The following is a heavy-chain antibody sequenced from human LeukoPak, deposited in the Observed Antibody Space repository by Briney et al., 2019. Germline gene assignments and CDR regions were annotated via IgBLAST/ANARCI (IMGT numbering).Heavy chain of an antibody. CDR3: ARDGRITMVRGSWFDP. Sequence: PGGSLRLSCAASGFTFSGYTMTWVRQAPGKGLEWVSSISNISTYIYYADSVKGRFTISRDNVQNSLFLQMNSLRAEDTAVYYCARDGRITMVRGSWFDPWGQGTLVTVSS. V-gene: IGHV3-21*01. CDR2: ISNISTYI. CDR1: GFTFSGYT. D-gene: IGHD3-10*01. J-gene: IGHJ5*02.